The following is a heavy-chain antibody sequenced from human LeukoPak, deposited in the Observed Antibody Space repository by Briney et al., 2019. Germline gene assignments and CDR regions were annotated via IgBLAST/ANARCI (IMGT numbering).Heavy chain of an antibody. D-gene: IGHD2-2*01. Sequence: PSETLSLTCTVSGGSISSYYWSWIRQPPGKGLEWIGYICYSGSTNYNPSLKSRVTISVDTSKNQFSLKLSSVTAADTAVYYCARDRYCTTTRCSDYWGQGTLVTVSS. CDR2: ICYSGST. V-gene: IGHV4-59*01. CDR1: GGSISSYY. J-gene: IGHJ4*02. CDR3: ARDRYCTTTRCSDY.